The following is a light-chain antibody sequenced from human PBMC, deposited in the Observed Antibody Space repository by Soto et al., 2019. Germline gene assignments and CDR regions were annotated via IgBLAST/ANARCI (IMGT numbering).Light chain of an antibody. CDR2: DAS. CDR3: QQRSNWPRSVT. Sequence: EIVLTQSPGTLSVSPGERATLSCRASQSVSSNLAWYQQKPGQAPRLLIYDASNRATGIPARFSGSGSGTDFTLTISSLEPEDFAVYYCQQRSNWPRSVTFGQGTRLEIK. CDR1: QSVSSN. J-gene: IGKJ5*01. V-gene: IGKV3-11*01.